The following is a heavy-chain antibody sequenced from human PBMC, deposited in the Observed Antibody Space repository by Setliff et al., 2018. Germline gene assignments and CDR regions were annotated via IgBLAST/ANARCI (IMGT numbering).Heavy chain of an antibody. V-gene: IGHV4-39*07. CDR1: GGSISSSSYY. J-gene: IGHJ3*02. D-gene: IGHD3-3*01. CDR2: IYYSGST. Sequence: NPSETLSLTCTVSGGSISSSSYYWGWIRQPPGKGLEWIGSIYYSGSTYYNPSLKSRVTISVDTSKNQFSLKLSSVTAADTAVYYCARDREHYNFWSGYYGAFAFDIWGQGTMVTVSS. CDR3: ARDREHYNFWSGYYGAFAFDI.